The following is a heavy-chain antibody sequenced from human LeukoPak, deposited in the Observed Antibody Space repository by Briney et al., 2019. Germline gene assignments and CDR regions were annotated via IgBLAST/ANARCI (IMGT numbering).Heavy chain of an antibody. Sequence: PSETLSLTCTVSGYSISSGYYWGWIRQPPGKGLEWIGNIYNSGSTYYNPSLKSRVTISVDTSKNQFSLKLNSVTAADTAVYYCARGGSYYDCWGQGTLVTVSS. V-gene: IGHV4-38-2*02. CDR1: GYSISSGYY. CDR2: IYNSGST. J-gene: IGHJ4*02. CDR3: ARGGSYYDC. D-gene: IGHD1-26*01.